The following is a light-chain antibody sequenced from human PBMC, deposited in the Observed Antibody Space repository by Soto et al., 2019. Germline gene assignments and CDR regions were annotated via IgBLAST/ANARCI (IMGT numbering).Light chain of an antibody. CDR2: KAS. CDR3: QQYNSYRWT. CDR1: ESISSW. V-gene: IGKV1-5*03. Sequence: DIQMTQSPPTLSASAGDRVAITWRASESISSWLAWYQQKPGKAPKLLMYKASSLESGVPSRFSGSGSGTEFTHTISSLQPDDFATYYCQQYNSYRWTFGQGTKVDIK. J-gene: IGKJ1*01.